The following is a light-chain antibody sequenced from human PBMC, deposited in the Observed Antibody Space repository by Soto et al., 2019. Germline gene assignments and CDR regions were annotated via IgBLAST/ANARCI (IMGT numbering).Light chain of an antibody. Sequence: EVVVTQSPATLSVSPGERATLSCRASQSVSSNLAWYQQKPGQAPRLLIYDASNRATGIPARFSASGSATDFTLTISRLEPEDFAVYYCQQRYNWPLTFGGGTKVDIK. CDR1: QSVSSN. J-gene: IGKJ4*01. V-gene: IGKV3-11*01. CDR2: DAS. CDR3: QQRYNWPLT.